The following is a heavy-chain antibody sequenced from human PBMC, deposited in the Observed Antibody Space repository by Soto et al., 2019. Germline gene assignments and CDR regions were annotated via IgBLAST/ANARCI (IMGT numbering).Heavy chain of an antibody. CDR1: GGSISSGDYY. J-gene: IGHJ5*02. V-gene: IGHV4-30-4*01. CDR2: IYYSGST. D-gene: IGHD2-2*01. CDR3: ARDQGLRYCSSTSCYWYWFDP. Sequence: SETLSLTCTVSGGSISSGDYYWSWIRQPPGKGLEWIGYIYYSGSTYYNPSLKSRVTMSVDTSKNQFSLKLSSVTAADTAVYYCARDQGLRYCSSTSCYWYWFDPWGQGTLVTVSS.